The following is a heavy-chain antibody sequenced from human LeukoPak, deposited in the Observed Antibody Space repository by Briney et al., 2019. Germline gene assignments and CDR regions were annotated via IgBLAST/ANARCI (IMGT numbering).Heavy chain of an antibody. CDR1: GLTFSSYA. J-gene: IGHJ4*02. D-gene: IGHD5-12*01. Sequence: QPGGSLRLSCAASGLTFSSYAMSWVLQAPGKGLESVSGISGNGGSTHYPDSWKVPFTISRDTSKNTLFLQMKSLRAEDTAVYYCAKVGGYDRYYFDYWGQGTLVTVSS. CDR2: ISGNGGST. CDR3: AKVGGYDRYYFDY. V-gene: IGHV3-23*01.